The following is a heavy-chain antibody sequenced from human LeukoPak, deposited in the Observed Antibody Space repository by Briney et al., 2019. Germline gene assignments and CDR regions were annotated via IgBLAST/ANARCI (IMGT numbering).Heavy chain of an antibody. D-gene: IGHD3-3*01. Sequence: GGSLRLSCAASGFTFSDYYMTWMRQAPGKGLEWISYISGSGSSIYHADSVKGRFAISRDNAKNSLYLQMNSLRAEDTAVYYCARELLSPNDDSWSGPSTYFFDCWGQGALVTVSS. V-gene: IGHV3-11*01. CDR3: ARELLSPNDDSWSGPSTYFFDC. CDR2: ISGSGSSI. CDR1: GFTFSDYY. J-gene: IGHJ4*02.